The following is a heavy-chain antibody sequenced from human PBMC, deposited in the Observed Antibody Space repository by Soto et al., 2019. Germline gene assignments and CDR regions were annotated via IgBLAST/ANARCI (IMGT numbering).Heavy chain of an antibody. CDR1: GFTFSTYA. CDR2: ISSDGSIT. V-gene: IGHV3-30-3*01. CDR3: AGASGPSPPTRVFDC. Sequence: QVQLVESGGGLVQPGRSLRLSCVASGFTFSTYALHWVRQAPGKGLEWVALISSDGSITFYADSVRGRFTISRDNSKNLLYRKINTLSPENRVLFYGAGASGPSPPTRVFDCGGQGPLVPVPS. D-gene: IGHD3-10*01. J-gene: IGHJ4*02.